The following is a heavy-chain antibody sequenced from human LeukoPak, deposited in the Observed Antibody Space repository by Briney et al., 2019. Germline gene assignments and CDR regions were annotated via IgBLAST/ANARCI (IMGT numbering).Heavy chain of an antibody. Sequence: PSETLSLTCTVSGYSISTGYYWGWIRQPPGKGLEWIGTIYHSGSTYYNPSLKSRFTISIDTSKNQFSLKLSSVTAADTAVYYCARVSFNGRNDYWGQGTLATVSS. CDR3: ARVSFNGRNDY. CDR2: IYHSGST. V-gene: IGHV4-38-2*02. CDR1: GYSISTGYY. J-gene: IGHJ4*02.